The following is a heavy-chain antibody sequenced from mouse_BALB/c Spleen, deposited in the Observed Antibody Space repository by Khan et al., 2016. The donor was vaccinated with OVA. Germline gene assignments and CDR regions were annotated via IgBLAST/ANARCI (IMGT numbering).Heavy chain of an antibody. Sequence: DLVKPGASVKLSCKASGYTFTSYWINWIKQRPGQGLEWIGRIAPGSGSAYYSAMFKGKATLTVDTSSSTAYIQLSSLSSEDSAVYFCARENYYCSSRYAMDYWGQGTSVTVSS. CDR2: IAPGSGSA. CDR1: GYTFTSYW. J-gene: IGHJ4*01. V-gene: IGHV1S41*01. CDR3: ARENYYCSSRYAMDY. D-gene: IGHD1-1*01.